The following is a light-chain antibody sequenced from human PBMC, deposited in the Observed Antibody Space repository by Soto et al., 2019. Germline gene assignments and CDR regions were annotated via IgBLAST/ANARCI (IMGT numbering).Light chain of an antibody. V-gene: IGKV1-39*01. J-gene: IGKJ3*01. CDR3: QQSYSTPPIT. CDR1: QSISSY. CDR2: AAS. Sequence: DIQMTQSPSSLSASVGDRVTITCRASQSISSYLNWYQQKPGKAPKLLIYAASSLQSGVPSRFSGSGSGTDFTLTISSLLPEHFATYYCQQSYSTPPITFGPGTKVDIK.